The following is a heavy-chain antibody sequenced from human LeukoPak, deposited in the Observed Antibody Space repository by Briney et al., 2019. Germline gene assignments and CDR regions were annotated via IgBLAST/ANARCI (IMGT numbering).Heavy chain of an antibody. CDR2: ISYDGSNK. V-gene: IGHV3-30-3*01. D-gene: IGHD3-10*01. CDR1: GFTFSSYA. CDR3: ARDLLLWFGELPDIDY. Sequence: GGSLRLSCAASGFTFSSYAMHWVRQAPGKGLEWVAVISYDGSNKYYADSVKGRFTISRDNSKNTLYLQMNSLRAEDTAVYYCARDLLLWFGELPDIDYWGQGTLVTVSS. J-gene: IGHJ4*02.